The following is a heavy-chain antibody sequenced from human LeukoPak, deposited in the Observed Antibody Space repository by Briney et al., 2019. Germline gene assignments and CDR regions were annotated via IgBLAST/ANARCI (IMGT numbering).Heavy chain of an antibody. CDR2: ISSNGSTI. CDR1: GFTFSSYE. V-gene: IGHV3-48*03. D-gene: IGHD2-15*01. Sequence: PGGSLRLSCAASGFTFSSYEMNWVRQAPGKGLEWVSYISSNGSTIYYADSVKGRFTISRDNAKNSLYLQMNSLRAEDTAVYYCARDAGYCSGGSCYSYRRATPAEYFQHWGQGTLVTVSS. J-gene: IGHJ1*01. CDR3: ARDAGYCSGGSCYSYRRATPAEYFQH.